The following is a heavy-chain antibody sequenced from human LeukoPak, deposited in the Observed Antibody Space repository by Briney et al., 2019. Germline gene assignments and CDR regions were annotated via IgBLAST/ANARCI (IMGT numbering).Heavy chain of an antibody. Sequence: SETLSLTCTVSGGSISSYYWSWIPQPPGKGLEWIGEINHSGSTNYNPSLKSRVTISVDTSKNQFSLKLSSVTAADTRVYYCARCHAQLWYYYYYYMDVWGKGTTVTVSS. CDR3: ARCHAQLWYYYYYYMDV. D-gene: IGHD5-18*01. CDR1: GGSISSYY. J-gene: IGHJ6*03. V-gene: IGHV4-34*01. CDR2: INHSGST.